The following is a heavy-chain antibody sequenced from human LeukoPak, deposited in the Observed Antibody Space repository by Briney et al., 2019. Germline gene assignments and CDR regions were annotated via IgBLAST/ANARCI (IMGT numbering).Heavy chain of an antibody. CDR1: GGSISSYY. CDR3: ARHIAARLASGYYYYMDV. J-gene: IGHJ6*03. CDR2: IYYRGST. Sequence: SETLSLTCTVSGGSISSYYWSWIRQPPGKGLEYIGDIYYRGSTNYNPSLKSRVTMSLEMSKNQFSLKLSSVTAADTAVYYCARHIAARLASGYYYYMDVWAKGPRSPSP. V-gene: IGHV4-59*01. D-gene: IGHD6-6*01.